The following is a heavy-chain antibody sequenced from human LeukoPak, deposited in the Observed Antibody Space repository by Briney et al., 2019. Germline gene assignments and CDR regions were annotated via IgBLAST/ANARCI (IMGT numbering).Heavy chain of an antibody. J-gene: IGHJ4*02. CDR1: GFTFDDYA. CDR2: ISGDGHSR. V-gene: IGHV3-43*02. D-gene: IGHD1-26*01. Sequence: GGSLRLSCAASGFTFDDYAMHWVRRAPGKGLEWVSLISGDGHSRFYVDSVKGRFTISRDNSKNSLYLQMNSLRTEDTALYYCAKELSGSSGLDYWGQGTLVTVSS. CDR3: AKELSGSSGLDY.